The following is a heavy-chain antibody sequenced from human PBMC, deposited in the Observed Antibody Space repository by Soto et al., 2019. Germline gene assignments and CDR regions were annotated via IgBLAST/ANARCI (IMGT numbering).Heavy chain of an antibody. D-gene: IGHD3-22*01. J-gene: IGHJ5*02. Sequence: GGSLRLSCAASGFTFSSYAMSWVRQAPGKGLEWVSAISGSGGSTYYADSVKGRFTISRDNSKNTLYLLMNSLRAEDTAVYYCAKRVGRYSDSSGYFNWFDPWGQGTLVTVSS. V-gene: IGHV3-23*01. CDR1: GFTFSSYA. CDR2: ISGSGGST. CDR3: AKRVGRYSDSSGYFNWFDP.